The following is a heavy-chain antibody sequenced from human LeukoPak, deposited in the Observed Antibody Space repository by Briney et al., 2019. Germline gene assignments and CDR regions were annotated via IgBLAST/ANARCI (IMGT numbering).Heavy chain of an antibody. D-gene: IGHD2-2*01. V-gene: IGHV4-34*01. Sequence: SETLSLTCAVYGGSFSGYYWSWIRQPPGKGLEWIGEINHSGSTNYNPSLKSRVTISVDTSKNQFSLKLSSVTAADTAVYYCARGEEFQFSIVVVPAARPRVFDYWGQGTPVTVSS. J-gene: IGHJ4*02. CDR1: GGSFSGYY. CDR3: ARGEEFQFSIVVVPAARPRVFDY. CDR2: INHSGST.